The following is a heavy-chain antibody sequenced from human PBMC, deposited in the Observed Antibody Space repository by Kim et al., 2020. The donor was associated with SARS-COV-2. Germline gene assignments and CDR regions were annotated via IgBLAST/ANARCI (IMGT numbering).Heavy chain of an antibody. V-gene: IGHV4-31*02. Sequence: PSRKSRVTISVDRSKNQFSLKLSSVTAAETAVYYCAREVLSSGWYDQIDYWGQGTLVTVSS. J-gene: IGHJ4*02. CDR3: AREVLSSGWYDQIDY. D-gene: IGHD6-19*01.